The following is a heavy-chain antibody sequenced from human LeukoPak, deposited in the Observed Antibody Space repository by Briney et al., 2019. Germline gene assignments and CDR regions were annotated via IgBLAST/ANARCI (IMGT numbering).Heavy chain of an antibody. Sequence: QPRGSLRLSCAASGFTFSSYAMSWVRQAPGKGLEWVSAISGSGGSTYYADSVKGRFTISRDNSKNTLYLQMNSLRAEDTAVYYCAKPKYCSSTSCSDFFDYWGQGTLVTVSS. CDR1: GFTFSSYA. CDR2: ISGSGGST. J-gene: IGHJ4*02. V-gene: IGHV3-23*01. D-gene: IGHD2-2*01. CDR3: AKPKYCSSTSCSDFFDY.